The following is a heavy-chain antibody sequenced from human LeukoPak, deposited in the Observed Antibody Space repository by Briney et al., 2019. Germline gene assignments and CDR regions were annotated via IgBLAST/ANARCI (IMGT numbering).Heavy chain of an antibody. CDR1: GYTFSGYY. CDR3: ARDSCSSTSRLSIDDY. V-gene: IGHV1-2*02. Sequence: ASVTVSCKASGYTFSGYYMHWVRQAPGQGLEWMGWINPNSGGTNYAQKFQGRVTMTRDTSISTAYMELSRLSSDDTAVYYCARDSCSSTSRLSIDDYWGQGTLVTVSS. CDR2: INPNSGGT. J-gene: IGHJ4*02. D-gene: IGHD2-2*01.